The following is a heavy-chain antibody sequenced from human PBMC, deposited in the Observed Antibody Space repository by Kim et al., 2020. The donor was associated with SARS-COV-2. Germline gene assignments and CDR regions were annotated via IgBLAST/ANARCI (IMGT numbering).Heavy chain of an antibody. CDR2: IYYSGST. V-gene: IGHV4-39*01. Sequence: SETLSLTCTVSGGSISSSSYYWGWIRQPPWKGLEWFGSIYYSGSTYYNPSLKSRVTISLHTSNNQFSLKLCSVTAADTAVYYCWYYYDSSGIDYWGQGTLVTVSS. CDR1: GGSISSSSYY. CDR3: WYYYDSSGIDY. J-gene: IGHJ4*02. D-gene: IGHD3-22*01.